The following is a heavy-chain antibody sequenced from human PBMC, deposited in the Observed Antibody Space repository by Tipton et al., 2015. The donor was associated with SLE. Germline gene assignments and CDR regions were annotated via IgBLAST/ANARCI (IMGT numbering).Heavy chain of an antibody. D-gene: IGHD3-10*01. CDR3: ARGPNYYVSGCYGMDV. J-gene: IGHJ6*02. CDR1: GGYISSSSYY. V-gene: IGHV4-39*07. CDR2: IYYSGSP. Sequence: LRLSCTVSGGYISSSSYYWGWIRQPPGKGLEWIGSIYYSGSPYYNPSLKSRVTISVDTSKNQFSLKLSSVTAADTAVYYCARGPNYYVSGCYGMDVWGQGTTVTVSS.